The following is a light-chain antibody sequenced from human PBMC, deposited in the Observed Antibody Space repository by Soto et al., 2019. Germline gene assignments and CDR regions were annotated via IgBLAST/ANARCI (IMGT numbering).Light chain of an antibody. CDR2: DVT. Sequence: QSVLTQPASVSGSPGQSVTISCSGSSSDVGAYNYVSWYQRHPGKAPKLMIYDVTNRPSGVSNRFSGSKSGNTASLTISGLQAEDEADYFCSSNTSSSTVVFGGGTKLTVL. CDR3: SSNTSSSTVV. CDR1: SSDVGAYNY. J-gene: IGLJ3*02. V-gene: IGLV2-14*01.